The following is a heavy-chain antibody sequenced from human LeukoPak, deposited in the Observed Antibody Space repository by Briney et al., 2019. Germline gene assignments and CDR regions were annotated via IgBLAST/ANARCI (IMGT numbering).Heavy chain of an antibody. CDR2: ISGSGGST. CDR1: GFTFSSYA. Sequence: AGGSLRLSCAASGFTFSSYAMSWVRQAPGKGLEWVSAISGSGGSTYYADSVKGRFTISRDNSKNTLYLQMNSLRDEDTAVYYCYLRAARLRYFDYWGQGTLVTVSS. V-gene: IGHV3-23*01. J-gene: IGHJ4*02. CDR3: YLRAARLRYFDY. D-gene: IGHD6-6*01.